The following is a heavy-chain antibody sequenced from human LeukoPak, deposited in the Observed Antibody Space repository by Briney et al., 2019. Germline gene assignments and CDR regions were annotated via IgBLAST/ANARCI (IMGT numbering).Heavy chain of an antibody. CDR1: GYTFTSYG. V-gene: IGHV1-18*01. CDR3: ARDGVTIFGVVIAYNWFDP. Sequence: PGASVKVSCKASGYTFTSYGISWVRQAPGQGLEWMGWISAYNGNTNYAQKLQGRVTMTTDTSTSTAYMELRSLRSDDTAVYYCARDGVTIFGVVIAYNWFDPWGQGTLVTVSS. D-gene: IGHD3-3*01. J-gene: IGHJ5*02. CDR2: ISAYNGNT.